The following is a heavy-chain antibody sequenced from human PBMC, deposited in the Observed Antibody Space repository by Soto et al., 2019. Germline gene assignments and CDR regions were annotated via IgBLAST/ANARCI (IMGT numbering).Heavy chain of an antibody. CDR1: GFTFSSYA. J-gene: IGHJ4*02. V-gene: IGHV3-30-3*01. Sequence: PGGSLRLSCAASGFTFSSYAMHWVRQAPGKGLEWVAVISYDGSNKYYADSVKGRFTISRDNSKNTLYLQMNSLRAEDTAVYYCARDIRSSSMYYFDYWGQGTLVTSPQ. D-gene: IGHD6-6*01. CDR3: ARDIRSSSMYYFDY. CDR2: ISYDGSNK.